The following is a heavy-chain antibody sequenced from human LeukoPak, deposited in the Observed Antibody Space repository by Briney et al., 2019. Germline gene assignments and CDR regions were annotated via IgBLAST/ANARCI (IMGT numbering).Heavy chain of an antibody. Sequence: SETLSLTCAVYGGSFSGYYWSWIRQPPGKGLEGIGEINHSGSTNYNPSLKSRVTISVDTSKNQFSLKLSSVTAADTAVYYCARANIVVVPAAKGTLDYGMDVWGQGNTVTVSS. J-gene: IGHJ6*02. CDR3: ARANIVVVPAAKGTLDYGMDV. D-gene: IGHD2-2*01. CDR2: INHSGST. V-gene: IGHV4-34*01. CDR1: GGSFSGYY.